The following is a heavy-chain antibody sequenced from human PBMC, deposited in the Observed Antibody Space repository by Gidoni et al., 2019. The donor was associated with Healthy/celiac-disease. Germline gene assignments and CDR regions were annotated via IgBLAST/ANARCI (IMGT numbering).Heavy chain of an antibody. J-gene: IGHJ4*02. Sequence: QLQLQESGPGLVKPSETLSLPCTVSGGSFSISSYSWGWIHQPPVKGLEWIGSIYYSVSTYYNPSLKSRVTISVDTSKNQFSLKLSSVTAADTAVYYCARHSRGGIAADLKGIDYWGQGTLVTVSS. D-gene: IGHD6-13*01. CDR2: IYYSVST. CDR3: ARHSRGGIAADLKGIDY. V-gene: IGHV4-39*01. CDR1: GGSFSISSYS.